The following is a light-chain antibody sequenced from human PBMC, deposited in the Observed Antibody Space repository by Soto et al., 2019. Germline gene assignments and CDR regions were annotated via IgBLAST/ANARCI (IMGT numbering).Light chain of an antibody. CDR1: QSINTY. J-gene: IGKJ4*01. V-gene: IGKV1-39*01. Sequence: DIQMTQSPSSLSASVGDRVTITCRASQSINTYLNWYQQKPGKAPNLLIYAASNLQSGVPSRFSGSESGTDFTLTISSLQPEDFATYYGQQTYSTPLTFGGGTKVEIK. CDR3: QQTYSTPLT. CDR2: AAS.